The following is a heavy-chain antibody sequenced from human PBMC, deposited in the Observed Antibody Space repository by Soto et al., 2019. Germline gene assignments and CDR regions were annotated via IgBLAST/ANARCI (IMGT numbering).Heavy chain of an antibody. Sequence: QVQLVESGGGAVQPGRSLTLSCSASGVRFNSFGMHWVRQAPGKWLEWVAVVSNDGRSEHYADSGKGRYTISRDNSKNPMSLQKIGLRPDDTALYYCAKTITIPPSEESTGRGALLDLWGRGARVIVSS. CDR3: AKTITIPPSEESTGRGALLDL. V-gene: IGHV3-30*18. J-gene: IGHJ5*02. D-gene: IGHD2-8*02. CDR1: GVRFNSFG. CDR2: VSNDGRSE.